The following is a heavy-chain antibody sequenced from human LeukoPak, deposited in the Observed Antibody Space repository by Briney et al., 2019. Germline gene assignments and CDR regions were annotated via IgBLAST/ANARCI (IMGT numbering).Heavy chain of an antibody. Sequence: GGSLRLSCAASGFAFNTYAMSWIRQAPGKGLEWVSAISGSGGSTYYADSVKGRFTISRDNSKNTLYLQMNSLRAEDTAVYYCAKWRYFDWGYFDYWGQGTLVTVSS. D-gene: IGHD3-9*01. CDR1: GFAFNTYA. CDR2: ISGSGGST. CDR3: AKWRYFDWGYFDY. V-gene: IGHV3-23*01. J-gene: IGHJ4*02.